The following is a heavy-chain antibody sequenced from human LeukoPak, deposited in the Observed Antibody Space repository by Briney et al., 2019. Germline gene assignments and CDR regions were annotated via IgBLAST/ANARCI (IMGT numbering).Heavy chain of an antibody. V-gene: IGHV1-18*01. CDR3: AISPTLVATITDYYYYGMDV. CDR1: GYTYTSYG. CDR2: ISAYNGNT. J-gene: IGHJ6*02. D-gene: IGHD5-12*01. Sequence: ASVKVSCKASGYTYTSYGISWVRQAPGQGLEWMGWISAYNGNTNYAQKLQGRVTMTTDTSTSTAYMELRSLRSDDTAVYYCAISPTLVATITDYYYYGMDVWGQGTTVTVSS.